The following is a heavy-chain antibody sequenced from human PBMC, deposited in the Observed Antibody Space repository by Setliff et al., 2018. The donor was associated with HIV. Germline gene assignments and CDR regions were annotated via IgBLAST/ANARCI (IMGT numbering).Heavy chain of an antibody. Sequence: PSETLSLTCAVYGAPLNGFLWSWVRQRPKRGLEWIGEVNHSGTTNYNPSLKSRVTISVDTSKNQFSLRVKSVTAGDTSLYFCARRRGPMVRGVDPAPSFFFDYWGQGTPVTVSS. D-gene: IGHD3-10*01. V-gene: IGHV4-34*01. CDR2: VNHSGTT. CDR3: ARRRGPMVRGVDPAPSFFFDY. J-gene: IGHJ4*02. CDR1: GAPLNGFL.